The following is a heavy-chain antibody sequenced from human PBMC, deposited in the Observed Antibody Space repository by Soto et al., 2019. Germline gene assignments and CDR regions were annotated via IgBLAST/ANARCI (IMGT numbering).Heavy chain of an antibody. CDR2: MYYSGSF. V-gene: IGHV4-59*02. Sequence: QMQLQESGPGLVKASETLSLTCTVSGASVSTGYWSWLRQPPGKGLEWIVFMYYSGSFKYHPSLTSRVTISVYRSENRLVLKVTSVTADDTAVYYCARSYNDSTGFAVAPWGQGTLVTVSS. D-gene: IGHD3-22*01. CDR1: GASVSTGY. J-gene: IGHJ5*02. CDR3: ARSYNDSTGFAVAP.